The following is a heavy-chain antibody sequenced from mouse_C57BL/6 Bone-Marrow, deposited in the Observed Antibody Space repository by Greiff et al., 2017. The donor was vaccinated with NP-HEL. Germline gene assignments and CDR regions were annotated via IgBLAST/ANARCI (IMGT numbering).Heavy chain of an antibody. Sequence: VQLQQPGAELVKPGASVKLSCKASVYTFTSYWMHWVKQRPGQGLEWIGMIHPNSGSTNYNEKFKSKATLTVDKSSSTAYMQLSSLTSEDSAVYYCARRLTGIAYWGQGTLVTVSA. V-gene: IGHV1-64*01. CDR1: VYTFTSYW. CDR2: IHPNSGST. CDR3: ARRLTGIAY. D-gene: IGHD4-1*01. J-gene: IGHJ3*01.